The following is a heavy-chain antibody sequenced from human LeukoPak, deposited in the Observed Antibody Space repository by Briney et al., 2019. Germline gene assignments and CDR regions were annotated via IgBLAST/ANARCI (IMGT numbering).Heavy chain of an antibody. D-gene: IGHD2-15*01. J-gene: IGHJ6*02. CDR2: IKQEGSVK. Sequence: GGPLSLSCAASGYIFSSYWMSWVRHAPGKGLEWVANIKQEGSVKYYVDSVKGRFTISRDNAKNSLYLQMNGLSVEDTAVYYCGRDRPVVVVVAATTENYYGMDVWGQGTTVTVSS. V-gene: IGHV3-7*01. CDR1: GYIFSSYW. CDR3: GRDRPVVVVVAATTENYYGMDV.